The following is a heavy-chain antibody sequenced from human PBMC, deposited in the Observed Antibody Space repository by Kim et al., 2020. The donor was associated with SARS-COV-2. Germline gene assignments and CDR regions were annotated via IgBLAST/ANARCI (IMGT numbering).Heavy chain of an antibody. CDR2: INHSGST. J-gene: IGHJ4*02. CDR3: ARGRAVAGPAPGGFLFDY. D-gene: IGHD6-19*01. CDR1: GGSFSGYY. Sequence: SETLYLTCAVYGGSFSGYYWSWIRQPPGKGLEWIGEINHSGSTNYNPSLKSRVTISVDTSKNQFSLKLSSVTAADTAVYYCARGRAVAGPAPGGFLFDYWGQGTLVTVSS. V-gene: IGHV4-34*01.